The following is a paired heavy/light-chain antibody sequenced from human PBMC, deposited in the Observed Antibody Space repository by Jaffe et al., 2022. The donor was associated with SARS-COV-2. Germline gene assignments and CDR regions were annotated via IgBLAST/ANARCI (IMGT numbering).Light chain of an antibody. CDR2: YAS. Sequence: EIVLTQSPDFQSVTPKEKVTITCRASQSIGNILHWYQLKPGQSPKLLIKYASQSFSGVPSRFSGSGSGTDFTLTINGLEAEDAATYYCQQTSGFPWTFGQGTKVETK. CDR3: QQTSGFPWT. CDR1: QSIGNI. V-gene: IGKV6-21*01. J-gene: IGKJ1*01.
Heavy chain of an antibody. CDR2: IYHRGGT. CDR1: GFSITSTNW. V-gene: IGHV4-4*02. Sequence: QVQLQESGPGLMKPSGTLSLTCAVSGFSITSTNWWSWVRQSPGKGLEWIGEIYHRGGTNYNPSFESRVTMSVDKSKNHFYLNLTSVTAADTGVYYCARKFSSSSFSDYWGRGTLVTVSA. J-gene: IGHJ4*02. CDR3: ARKFSSSSFSDY. D-gene: IGHD6-6*01.